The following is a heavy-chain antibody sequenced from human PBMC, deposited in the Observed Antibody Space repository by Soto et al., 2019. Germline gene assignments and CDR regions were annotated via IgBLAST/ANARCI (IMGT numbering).Heavy chain of an antibody. D-gene: IGHD6-13*01. CDR1: GYTFTSYA. Sequence: VASVKVSCKASGYTFTSYAMHWVRQAPGQRLEWMGWINAGNGNTKYSQKFQGRVTITRDTSASTAYMELSSLRSEDTAVYYCASSAAPTYYYGMDVWGQGTTVTVSS. CDR2: INAGNGNT. V-gene: IGHV1-3*01. J-gene: IGHJ6*02. CDR3: ASSAAPTYYYGMDV.